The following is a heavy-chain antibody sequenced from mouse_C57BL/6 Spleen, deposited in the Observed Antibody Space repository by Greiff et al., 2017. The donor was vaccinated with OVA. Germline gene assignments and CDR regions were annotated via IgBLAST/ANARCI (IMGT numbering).Heavy chain of an antibody. Sequence: VKLQQPGAELVKPGASVKLSCKASGYTFTSYWMHWVKQRPGQGLEWIGMIHPNSGSTNYNEKFKSKATLTVDKSSSTAYMQLSSLTSEDSAVYYCARDPVPYWYFDVWGTGTTVTVSS. V-gene: IGHV1-64*01. CDR3: ARDPVPYWYFDV. CDR1: GYTFTSYW. J-gene: IGHJ1*03. CDR2: IHPNSGST.